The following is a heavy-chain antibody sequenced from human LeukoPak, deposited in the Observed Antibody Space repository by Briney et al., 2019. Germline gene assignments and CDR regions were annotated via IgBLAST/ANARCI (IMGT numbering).Heavy chain of an antibody. CDR3: AREGSGYSTNFDY. CDR2: IHYRGTT. CDR1: GGSISSTSYY. V-gene: IGHV4-39*07. J-gene: IGHJ4*02. Sequence: SETLSLTCIVSGGSISSTSYYWGWIRQSPGKGLEWIGSIHYRGTTYYNPSLLSRGTISVDTSKNQFSLKLNSVTAADTAVYFCAREGSGYSTNFDYWGQGTLVTVSS. D-gene: IGHD3-3*01.